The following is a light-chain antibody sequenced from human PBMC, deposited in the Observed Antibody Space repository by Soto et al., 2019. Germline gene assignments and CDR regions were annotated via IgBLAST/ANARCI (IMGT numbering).Light chain of an antibody. CDR1: QDISNY. Sequence: DIQMTQSPSSLSASVGDRVTITCQASQDISNYLNWYQQKPGKAPKLLIYAASSLQSGVPSRFSGSGSGTEFTLTISGLQPDDFATYYCQQYNSYSVTFGQGTKVDIK. J-gene: IGKJ1*01. V-gene: IGKV1-16*01. CDR2: AAS. CDR3: QQYNSYSVT.